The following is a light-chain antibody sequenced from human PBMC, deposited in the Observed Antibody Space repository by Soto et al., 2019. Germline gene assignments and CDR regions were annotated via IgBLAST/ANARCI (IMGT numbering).Light chain of an antibody. V-gene: IGKV2-28*01. Sequence: DIVMTQSPLSLPVTPGEPASISCRSSQSLLNSNGFNYLDWYLQKPGQSPQLLIYLGSYRASGVPARCSGSGSGTDFTLTISRVEAEDVGFYSGRQTLQNQFNFGHGNKTDI. CDR3: RQTLQNQFN. CDR2: LGS. J-gene: IGKJ3*01. CDR1: QSLLNSNGFNY.